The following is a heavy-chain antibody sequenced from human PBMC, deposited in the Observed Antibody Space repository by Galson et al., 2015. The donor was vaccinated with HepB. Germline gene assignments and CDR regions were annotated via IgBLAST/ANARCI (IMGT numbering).Heavy chain of an antibody. CDR3: ARDSGPQDVDTAMVKFDY. Sequence: CAISGDSVSSNSAAWNWIRQSPSRGLEWLGRTYYRSKWYNDYAESVKSRISINPDTSKNQFSLQLNSVTPEDTAVYYCARDSGPQDVDTAMVKFDYWGQGSLVTVSS. V-gene: IGHV6-1*01. CDR2: TYYRSKWYN. CDR1: GDSVSSNSAA. J-gene: IGHJ4*02. D-gene: IGHD5-18*01.